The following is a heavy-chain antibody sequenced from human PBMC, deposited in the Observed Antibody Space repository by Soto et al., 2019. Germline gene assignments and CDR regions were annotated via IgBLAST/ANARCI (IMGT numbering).Heavy chain of an antibody. J-gene: IGHJ4*02. D-gene: IGHD6-19*01. CDR1: GYTFTSYA. Sequence: ASVKVSCKASGYTFTSYAIHWVRQAPGQRLEWMGWINAGNGNTKYSQKFQGRVTITRDTSASTAYMELSSLRSEDTAVYYCAREIPSGWHSVFDYWGQGTLVTVSS. CDR2: INAGNGNT. CDR3: AREIPSGWHSVFDY. V-gene: IGHV1-3*01.